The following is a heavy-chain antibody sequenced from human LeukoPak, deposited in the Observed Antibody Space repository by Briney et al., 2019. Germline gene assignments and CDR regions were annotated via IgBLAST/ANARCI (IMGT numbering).Heavy chain of an antibody. Sequence: GGSLRLSCAASGFTFSSYAMSWVRQAPGKGLEWVSAISGSGGGTYYADSVKGRFTISRDNSKNTLYLQMNSLRAEDTAVYYCAKGGYGDYGRLDYWGQGTLVTVSS. J-gene: IGHJ4*02. CDR2: ISGSGGGT. CDR1: GFTFSSYA. CDR3: AKGGYGDYGRLDY. V-gene: IGHV3-23*01. D-gene: IGHD4-17*01.